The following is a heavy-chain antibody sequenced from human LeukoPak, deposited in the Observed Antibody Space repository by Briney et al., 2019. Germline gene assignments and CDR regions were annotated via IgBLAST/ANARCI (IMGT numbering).Heavy chain of an antibody. V-gene: IGHV3-33*01. CDR2: IWYGGGSQK. D-gene: IGHD7-27*01. CDR3: ARDITGDPPPYYFDY. CDR1: GFTFSRYG. Sequence: GGSLRLSCAASGFTFSRYGMHWVRQAPGKGLEWVAVIWYGGGSQKYYAGSVKGRFTISRDNSKNTLYLQMNSLRAEDTAVYYCARDITGDPPPYYFDYWGQGSLVTVSS. J-gene: IGHJ4*02.